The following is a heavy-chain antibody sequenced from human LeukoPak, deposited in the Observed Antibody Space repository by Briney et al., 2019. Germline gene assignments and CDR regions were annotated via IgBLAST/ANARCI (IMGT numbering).Heavy chain of an antibody. CDR1: GASISRYY. Sequence: PSETLSLTCTVSGASISRYYWSWIRQPPGKGLVWIGHIFHSGKTNYNPSLKSRVTMSVDTSNNQFSLKLSSVTAADTAVYYCARLVVGVVSNWFDPWGQGTLVTVSS. CDR3: ARLVVGVVSNWFDP. D-gene: IGHD3-3*01. J-gene: IGHJ5*02. CDR2: IFHSGKT. V-gene: IGHV4-59*08.